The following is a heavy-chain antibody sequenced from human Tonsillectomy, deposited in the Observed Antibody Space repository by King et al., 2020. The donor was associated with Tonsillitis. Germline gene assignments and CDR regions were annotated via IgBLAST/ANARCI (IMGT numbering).Heavy chain of an antibody. Sequence: VQLVESGGGLVQPGGSLRLSCVVSGFPFRSYWMTWVRQPPGKAPEWVASIRQDGSDIYYVDSVKGRFTISRDNAKNSLFLQMNSLRVEDTAVYYCARELRVSYWGQGTLVTVSS. J-gene: IGHJ4*02. V-gene: IGHV3-7*03. CDR2: IRQDGSDI. CDR3: ARELRVSY. D-gene: IGHD2-21*01. CDR1: GFPFRSYW.